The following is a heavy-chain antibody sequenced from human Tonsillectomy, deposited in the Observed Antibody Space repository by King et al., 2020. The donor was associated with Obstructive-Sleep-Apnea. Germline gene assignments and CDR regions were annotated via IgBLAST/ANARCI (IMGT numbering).Heavy chain of an antibody. CDR2: NYYSGST. J-gene: IGHJ4*02. CDR1: VGSISSGGYY. Sequence: QLQESGPGLGKPSQTLSLTCTFSVGSISSGGYYWSWCRQHPGKGLELIGYNYYSGSTYYHPSLKSRVTISVETSKNQFSLKLSSVTAADTAVYYFARGGGSDYYDSSGYNYWGQGTLVTVSS. D-gene: IGHD3-22*01. CDR3: ARGGGSDYYDSSGYNY. V-gene: IGHV4-31*03.